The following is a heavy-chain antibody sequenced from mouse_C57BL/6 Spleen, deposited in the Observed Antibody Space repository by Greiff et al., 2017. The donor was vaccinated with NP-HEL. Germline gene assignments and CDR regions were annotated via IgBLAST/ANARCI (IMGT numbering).Heavy chain of an antibody. CDR2: ICRGGSFT. CDR3: ARLGSSGYDAWFAY. V-gene: IGHV5-6*01. Sequence: EVLLVESGGDLVKPGGSLKLSCAASGFTFSSYGISWVRPPPDKSLEWVATICRGGSFTYYPDSVKGRFTISRDNAKNTLYLQMSSLKSEDTAMYYCARLGSSGYDAWFAYWGQGTLVTVSA. CDR1: GFTFSSYG. J-gene: IGHJ3*01. D-gene: IGHD3-2*02.